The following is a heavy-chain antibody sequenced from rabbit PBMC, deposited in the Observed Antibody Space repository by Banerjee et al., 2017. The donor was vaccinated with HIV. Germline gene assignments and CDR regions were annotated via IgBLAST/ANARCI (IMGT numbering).Heavy chain of an antibody. CDR3: AREGANSAGFYL. CDR2: SYTGSSVGT. CDR1: GFSFSSSYY. V-gene: IGHV1S40*01. D-gene: IGHD7-1*01. J-gene: IGHJ4*01. Sequence: QSLEESGGDLVKPGASLTLTCTASGFSFSSSYYMCCVRQAPGKGPKWIACSYTGSSVGTNYASWAKGRFTISTTSSTTVTLQMTTLTAADTATYFCAREGANSAGFYLWGPGTLVTVS.